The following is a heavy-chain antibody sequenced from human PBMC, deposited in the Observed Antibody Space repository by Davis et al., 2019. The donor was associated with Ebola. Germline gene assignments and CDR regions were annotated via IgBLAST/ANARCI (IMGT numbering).Heavy chain of an antibody. CDR1: GGSFSGYY. V-gene: IGHV3-11*01. CDR2: ISSSGSTI. D-gene: IGHD4-17*01. J-gene: IGHJ6*02. CDR3: ARDGDYGDSLYYYYGMDV. Sequence: PSETLSLTCAVYGGSFSGYYWSWIRQAPGKGLEWVSYISSSGSTIYYADSVKGRFTISRDNAKNSLYLQMNSLRAEDTAVYYCARDGDYGDSLYYYYGMDVWGQGTTVTVSS.